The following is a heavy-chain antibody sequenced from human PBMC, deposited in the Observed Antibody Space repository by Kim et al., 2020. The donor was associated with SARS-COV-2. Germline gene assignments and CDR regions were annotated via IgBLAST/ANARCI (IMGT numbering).Heavy chain of an antibody. CDR3: VGRYCSSTSCYGYYYYGVDV. CDR1: GFTFSSYW. D-gene: IGHD2-2*01. Sequence: GGSRLSCAASGFTFSSYWMSWVRQAPGKGLEWVANIKQDGSEKYYVDSVKGRFTISRDNAKNSLYLQMNSLRAEDTAVYYCVGRYCSSTSCYGYYYYGVDVWGQGTTVTVSS. CDR2: IKQDGSEK. J-gene: IGHJ6*02. V-gene: IGHV3-7*03.